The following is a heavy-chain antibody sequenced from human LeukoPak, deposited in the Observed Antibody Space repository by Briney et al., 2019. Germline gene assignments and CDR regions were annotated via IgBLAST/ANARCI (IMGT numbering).Heavy chain of an antibody. Sequence: GGSLRLSCAASGFTFSNYGMSWVRQAPGKGLEWVSGISGSGGSTYYADSVKGRFTISRDNSKNTLYLQMNSLRAEDTAVYYCARVRYCSGGSCYWDGVDYWGQGTLVTVSS. D-gene: IGHD2-15*01. CDR2: ISGSGGST. CDR3: ARVRYCSGGSCYWDGVDY. CDR1: GFTFSNYG. V-gene: IGHV3-23*01. J-gene: IGHJ4*02.